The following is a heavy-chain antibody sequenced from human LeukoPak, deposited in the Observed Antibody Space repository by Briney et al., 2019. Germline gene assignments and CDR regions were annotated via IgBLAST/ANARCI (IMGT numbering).Heavy chain of an antibody. CDR2: IDPSDSYT. D-gene: IGHD3-10*01. CDR3: AYYGSGSYRAPFDP. Sequence: GESLKISCKGSGYSFTSYWISWVRQMPGKVLEWMGRIDPSDSYTNYSPSFQGHVTISADKSISTAYLQWSSLKASDTAMYYCAYYGSGSYRAPFDPWGQGTLVTVSS. J-gene: IGHJ5*02. CDR1: GYSFTSYW. V-gene: IGHV5-10-1*01.